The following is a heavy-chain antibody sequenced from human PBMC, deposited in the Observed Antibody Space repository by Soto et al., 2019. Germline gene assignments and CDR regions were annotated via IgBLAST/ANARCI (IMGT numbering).Heavy chain of an antibody. V-gene: IGHV3-48*01. J-gene: IGHJ6*03. D-gene: IGHD2-2*01. CDR1: GFTFSSYS. CDR3: ARDWDHHYCSSTSCYYYYYMDV. Sequence: EVQLVESGGGLVQPGGSLRLSCAASGFTFSSYSMNWVRQAPGKGLEWVSYISSSSSTIYYADSVKGRFTISRDNAKNSLYLQMNSMRAEDTAVYCCARDWDHHYCSSTSCYYYYYMDVWGKGTTVTVSS. CDR2: ISSSSSTI.